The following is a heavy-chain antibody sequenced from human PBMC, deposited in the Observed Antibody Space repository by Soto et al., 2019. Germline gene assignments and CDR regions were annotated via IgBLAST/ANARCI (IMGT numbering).Heavy chain of an antibody. Sequence: QVQLQESGPGLVKPSQTLSLTCSLSGGSLSSGHYYWTWIRQPPGKGLEWIGYFYYSGSTYYNPSLKSRLTISKDRTKNQFSLNLTSVTAADTAVYYCARAGATTSAGYYYYGLDVWAQGTTVTVSS. D-gene: IGHD6-19*01. CDR3: ARAGATTSAGYYYYGLDV. CDR1: GGSLSSGHYY. V-gene: IGHV4-30-4*01. J-gene: IGHJ6*02. CDR2: FYYSGST.